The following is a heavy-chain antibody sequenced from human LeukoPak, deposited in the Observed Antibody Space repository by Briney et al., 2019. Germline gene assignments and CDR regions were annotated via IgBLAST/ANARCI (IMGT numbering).Heavy chain of an antibody. D-gene: IGHD3-22*01. CDR1: GDSFIGYF. J-gene: IGHJ4*02. V-gene: IGHV4-34*01. CDR2: INHSGRT. Sequence: PSETLSLTCAASGDSFIGYFWTWIRPAPGKGLEWIGDINHSGRTNYNPSLQRRVSISVDTSKNQFSLNVTSVTGADTAVYYCARTSGFFDSSGFYQQNPYYFQYWGQGVLVTVSS. CDR3: ARTSGFFDSSGFYQQNPYYFQY.